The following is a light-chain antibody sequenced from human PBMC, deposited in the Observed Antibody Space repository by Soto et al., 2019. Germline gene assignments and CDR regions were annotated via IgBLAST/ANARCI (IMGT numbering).Light chain of an antibody. Sequence: EVLLTQSPATLSVSPGESVTLSCRASQSINTFLAWYQQKPGQAPRRLIYDASYRAAGIPARFSGRGSGTDFTLTINSLEPEDFAVYHCQQRSIWPLTLVGGTRV. V-gene: IGKV3-11*01. CDR3: QQRSIWPLT. J-gene: IGKJ4*01. CDR2: DAS. CDR1: QSINTF.